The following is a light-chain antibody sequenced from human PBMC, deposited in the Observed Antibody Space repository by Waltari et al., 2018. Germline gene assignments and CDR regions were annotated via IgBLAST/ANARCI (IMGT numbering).Light chain of an antibody. CDR1: SSNPGTNS. CDR2: RSN. Sequence: QSVLTQPPSASGTPGQRVTISCSGSSSNPGTNSVLWYQQFPGTAPKLLIYRSNPRPSGVPDRFSGSKSGTSASLAVSGLRSEDEADYYCASWDDSLSGWVFGGGTKLTVL. CDR3: ASWDDSLSGWV. V-gene: IGLV1-47*01. J-gene: IGLJ3*02.